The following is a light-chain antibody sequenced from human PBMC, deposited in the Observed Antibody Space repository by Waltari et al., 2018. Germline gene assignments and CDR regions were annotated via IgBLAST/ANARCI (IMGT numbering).Light chain of an antibody. CDR3: ATWDGSLNGVV. CDR1: STNLGGSS. Sequence: QSVLPQPPSASGTPGQRVTISCSGSSTNLGGSSVYLYRQFPGTAPKLLIYRDNQRPSGVPDRFSGSKSGISASLTISGLRSDDEADYYCASATWDGSLNGVVFGGGTKLTVL. V-gene: IGLV1-47*01. J-gene: IGLJ3*02. CDR2: RDN.